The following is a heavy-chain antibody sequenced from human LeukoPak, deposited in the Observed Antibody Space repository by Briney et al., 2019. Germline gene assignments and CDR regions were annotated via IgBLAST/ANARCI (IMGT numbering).Heavy chain of an antibody. CDR1: GGSISSYY. V-gene: IGHV4-39*01. CDR2: IYYSGST. CDR3: ARLYASGYYYYYMDV. J-gene: IGHJ6*03. D-gene: IGHD3-16*01. Sequence: SETLSLTCTVSGGSISSYYWGWIRQPPGKGLEWIGSIYYSGSTYYNPSLKSRVIISVDTSKNQFSLKLSSVTAADTAVYYCARLYASGYYYYYMDVWGKGTTVTVSS.